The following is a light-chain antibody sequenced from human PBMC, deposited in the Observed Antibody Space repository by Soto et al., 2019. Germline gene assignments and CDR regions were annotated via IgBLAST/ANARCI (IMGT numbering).Light chain of an antibody. CDR1: SNDVGGYNY. CDR3: CSYAGSSTWV. Sequence: SALTQPRSVSGSPGQSVTISCTGTSNDVGGYNYVSWYQQHPGKAPKLLISDVNKRPSGVPDRFSGSKSGNTASLIISGLQAEDEADYYCCSYAGSSTWVFGGGTQLTVL. J-gene: IGLJ7*01. V-gene: IGLV2-11*01. CDR2: DVN.